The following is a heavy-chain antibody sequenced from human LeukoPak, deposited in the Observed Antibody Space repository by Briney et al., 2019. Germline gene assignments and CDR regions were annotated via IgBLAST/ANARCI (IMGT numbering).Heavy chain of an antibody. CDR3: ARSLDWNYGAYYYYNMDV. V-gene: IGHV4-39*01. Sequence: SETLSLTCTVSGGSISSSSYYWGWIRQPPGKWLEWIGSIYYSGSTYYNPSLKSRVTISVDTSKNQFSLKLSSVTAADTAVYYCARSLDWNYGAYYYYNMDVWGKGTTVTVSS. CDR2: IYYSGST. D-gene: IGHD1-7*01. CDR1: GGSISSSSYY. J-gene: IGHJ6*03.